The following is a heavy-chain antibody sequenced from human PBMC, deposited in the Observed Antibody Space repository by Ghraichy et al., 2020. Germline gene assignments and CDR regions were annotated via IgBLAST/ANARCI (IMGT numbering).Heavy chain of an antibody. Sequence: GALRLSCAASGFTFSSYAMSWVRQAPGKGLEWVSAISGSGGSTYYADSVKGRFTISRDNSKNTLYLQMNSLRAEDTAVYYCATELRITMIVVVITTDYWGQGTLVTVSS. D-gene: IGHD3-22*01. J-gene: IGHJ4*02. V-gene: IGHV3-23*01. CDR2: ISGSGGST. CDR3: ATELRITMIVVVITTDY. CDR1: GFTFSSYA.